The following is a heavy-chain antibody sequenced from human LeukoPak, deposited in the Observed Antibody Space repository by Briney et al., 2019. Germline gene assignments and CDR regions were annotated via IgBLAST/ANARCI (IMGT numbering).Heavy chain of an antibody. CDR1: GDSVSTGLHY. CDR3: ARGRRGKYRPYFYYHMDV. J-gene: IGHJ6*03. V-gene: IGHV4-31*03. CDR2: THYSGST. Sequence: SETLSLTCNVSGDSVSTGLHYYSWIRQHPGEGLEWIGCTHYSGSTHYKSSLRSRLIISLDTSKNQVSLRVTSVTAADTAVYYCARGRRGKYRPYFYYHMDVWGTGTPVTVSS. D-gene: IGHD1-26*01.